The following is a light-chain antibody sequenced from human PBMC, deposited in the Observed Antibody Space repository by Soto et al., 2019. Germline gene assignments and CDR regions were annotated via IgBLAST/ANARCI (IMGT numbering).Light chain of an antibody. CDR1: SSNIGSNT. J-gene: IGLJ1*01. Sequence: QSVLPQPASACGTPGQRVTISCSGSSSNIGSNTVNWYQQLPGTAPKLLMYSNNQRPSGVPDLFSGSKSGTSASLAISGLQSEDEADYHCAAWDDSLNGFYVFGTGTKVTVL. CDR3: AAWDDSLNGFYV. CDR2: SNN. V-gene: IGLV1-44*01.